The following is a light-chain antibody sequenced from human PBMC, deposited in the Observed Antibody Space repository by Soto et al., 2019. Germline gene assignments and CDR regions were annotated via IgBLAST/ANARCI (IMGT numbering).Light chain of an antibody. CDR3: QQYGSPPQT. Sequence: EIVLTQSPGTLSLSPGERATFSCRASQTVSQDYLAWFQHKPGQAPRLLMFSATSRAAGIPDRFSGSGSGTDFTLTISRLDPEDFAAYFCQQYGSPPQTFGQGTRVEI. J-gene: IGKJ1*01. V-gene: IGKV3-20*01. CDR1: QTVSQDY. CDR2: SAT.